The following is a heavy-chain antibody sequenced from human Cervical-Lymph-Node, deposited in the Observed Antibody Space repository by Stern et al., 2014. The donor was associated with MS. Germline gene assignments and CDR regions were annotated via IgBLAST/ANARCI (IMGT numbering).Heavy chain of an antibody. V-gene: IGHV1-2*02. J-gene: IGHJ5*02. D-gene: IGHD5-24*01. Sequence: VQLVQSGAEVKKPGASVKVSCETSGFRFTDYYIHWVRQAPGQRLEWMECINPKNGDTHSAQKFQARFTMTRDTSISTAYMELNSLKSDDTAMYYCGRGIKTFDPWGQGTLVTVSS. CDR3: GRGIKTFDP. CDR1: GFRFTDYY. CDR2: INPKNGDT.